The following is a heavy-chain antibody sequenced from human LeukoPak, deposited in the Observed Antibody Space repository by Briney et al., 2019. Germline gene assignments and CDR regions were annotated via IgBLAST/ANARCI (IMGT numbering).Heavy chain of an antibody. CDR3: ARVRRGSMVRGVSGWFDP. Sequence: PSETLSLTCTVSGDSISSGDYYWTWIRQPPGKGLEWMGNIYYSGSTYYNPSLKSRLTMSVDTSKNRFSLKLRSVTAADTAVYYCARVRRGSMVRGVSGWFDPWGQGTLVTVSS. CDR1: GDSISSGDYY. CDR2: IYYSGST. J-gene: IGHJ5*02. V-gene: IGHV4-30-4*01. D-gene: IGHD3-10*01.